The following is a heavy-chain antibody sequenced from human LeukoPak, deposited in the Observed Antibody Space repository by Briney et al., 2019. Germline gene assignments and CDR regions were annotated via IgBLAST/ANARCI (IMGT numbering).Heavy chain of an antibody. CDR1: GASITTDTYS. J-gene: IGHJ5*02. V-gene: IGHV4-61*02. D-gene: IGHD2-8*01. CDR2: IYTSGGT. CDR3: ARALCIDGVCEWFDP. Sequence: PSETLSLTCAVSGASITTDTYSWTWIRQPAGKGLEWIGRIYTSGGTNYNPSLESRVTISVDRSKNQFSLRLRSVTAADTAVHYCARALCIDGVCEWFDPWGQGTLVTVSS.